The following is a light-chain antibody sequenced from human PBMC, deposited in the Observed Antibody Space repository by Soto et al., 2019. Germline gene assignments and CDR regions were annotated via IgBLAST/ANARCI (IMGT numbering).Light chain of an antibody. Sequence: IRMTQFPPSVSASTGDRVTITCRASHDISTYLAWYQQKPGKAPNLLMYATSTLQSPVPSRFSGSGSGTEFTLSITSVHSEDFATYYCQQYYRFPWTFGQGTKVAIK. V-gene: IGKV1-8*01. CDR2: ATS. CDR1: HDISTY. CDR3: QQYYRFPWT. J-gene: IGKJ1*01.